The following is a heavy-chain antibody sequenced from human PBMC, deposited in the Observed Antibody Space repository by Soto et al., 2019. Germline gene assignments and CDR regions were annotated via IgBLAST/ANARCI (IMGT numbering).Heavy chain of an antibody. CDR1: GFTFSDYA. CDR3: AKGGRQWLVTSDFNY. CDR2: VSHDGRNT. D-gene: IGHD6-19*01. J-gene: IGHJ4*02. V-gene: IGHV3-30*18. Sequence: VQLVESGGGVVQPGRSLRLSCAASGFTFSDYAMHWVRQAPGKGLEWVAVVSHDGRNTHYADSVKGRFTTSRDSSKNTVSLEMTSLGAEDTAVYYCAKGGRQWLVTSDFNYWGQGALVTVSS.